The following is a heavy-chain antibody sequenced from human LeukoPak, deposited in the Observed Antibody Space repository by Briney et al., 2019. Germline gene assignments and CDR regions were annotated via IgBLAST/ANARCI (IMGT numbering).Heavy chain of an antibody. CDR3: ARVDGYYYYYMDV. D-gene: IGHD5-24*01. CDR1: GFTFSSYE. Sequence: PGGSLRPSCAASGFTFSSYEMNWVRQAPGKGLEWVSVIYSGGSTYYADSVKGRFTISRDNSKNTLYLQMNSLRAEDTAVYYCARVDGYYYYYMDVWGKGTTVTVSS. CDR2: IYSGGST. J-gene: IGHJ6*03. V-gene: IGHV3-53*01.